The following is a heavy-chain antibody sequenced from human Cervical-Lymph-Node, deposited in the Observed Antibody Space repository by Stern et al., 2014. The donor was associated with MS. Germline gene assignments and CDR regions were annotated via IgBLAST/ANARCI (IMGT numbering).Heavy chain of an antibody. CDR2: IYYSGTT. V-gene: IGHV4-31*03. D-gene: IGHD3-22*01. CDR3: ARDHFTTSLDV. CDR1: GGSISSDNYY. Sequence: QVQLQESGPGLVKPSQTLSLTCTVSGGSISSDNYYWTCLRPHPGKGLESIGHIYYSGTTYSNPSHNRRTTITVNTTKNPFILRLSSVTAADTAVYYCARDHFTTSLDVWGHGTTVTVS. J-gene: IGHJ6*02.